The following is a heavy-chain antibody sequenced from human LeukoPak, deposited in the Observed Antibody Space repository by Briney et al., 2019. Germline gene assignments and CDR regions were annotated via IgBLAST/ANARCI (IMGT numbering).Heavy chain of an antibody. V-gene: IGHV4-59*01. Sequence: KSSETLSLTCTVSGGSISSYYWSWIRQPPGKGLEGIGYIYYSGSTNYNPSLKSRVTISVDTSKNQFSLKLSSVTAADTAVYYCARGEDGDYYFQHWGQGTLVTVSS. D-gene: IGHD4-17*01. J-gene: IGHJ1*01. CDR1: GGSISSYY. CDR2: IYYSGST. CDR3: ARGEDGDYYFQH.